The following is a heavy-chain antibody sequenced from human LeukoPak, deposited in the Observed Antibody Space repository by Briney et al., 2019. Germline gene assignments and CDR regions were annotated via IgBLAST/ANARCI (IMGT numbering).Heavy chain of an antibody. J-gene: IGHJ4*02. CDR2: IIPIFGTA. CDR1: GGTFSSYA. D-gene: IGHD5-18*01. CDR3: CTLSGYSYGSIDY. Sequence: GSSVKVSCKASGGTFSSYAISWVRQAPGQGLEWMGGIIPIFGTANYAQKFQGRVTITADESTSTAYMELSSLRSEDTAVYYCCTLSGYSYGSIDYWGQGTLVTVSS. V-gene: IGHV1-69*01.